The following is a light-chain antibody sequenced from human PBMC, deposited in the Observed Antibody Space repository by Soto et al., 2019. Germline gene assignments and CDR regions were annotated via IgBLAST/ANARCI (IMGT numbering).Light chain of an antibody. CDR3: GQCYNITYT. CDR2: AAS. CDR1: QSISTS. Sequence: DIQMTQSPSSLPASVGDRVTLTCRARQSISTSLNWYQQNPGKAPKLVIYAASSSQSWVPPRLSGSGSGTDFTLTISSLHPEDFATYNCGQCYNITYTFGQGTTLEIK. J-gene: IGKJ2*01. V-gene: IGKV1-39*01.